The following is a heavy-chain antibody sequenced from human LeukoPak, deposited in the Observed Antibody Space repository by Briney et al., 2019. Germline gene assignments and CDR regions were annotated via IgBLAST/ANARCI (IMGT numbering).Heavy chain of an antibody. J-gene: IGHJ4*02. CDR2: ISGSGGST. D-gene: IGHD6-19*01. Sequence: GGSLRLSCAASGFTFSSYAMSGVRQAPGKGLEWVSAISGSGGSTYYADSVKGRFTISRDNSKNTLYLQMNSLRAEDTAVYYCAKAGGAIAVAGTEDYWGQGTLVTVSS. V-gene: IGHV3-23*01. CDR3: AKAGGAIAVAGTEDY. CDR1: GFTFSSYA.